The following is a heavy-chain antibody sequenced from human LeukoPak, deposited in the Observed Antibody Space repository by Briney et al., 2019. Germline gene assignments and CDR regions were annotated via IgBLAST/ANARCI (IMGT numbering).Heavy chain of an antibody. J-gene: IGHJ4*02. V-gene: IGHV3-48*03. CDR2: ISRYGTTI. CDR1: GFTLSSYE. Sequence: PGGSLRLSCAASGFTLSSYEMNWVRQAPGKGLEWVSYISRYGTTIYYADSVKGRFTISRDNGKNSLHLQMNSLRAEDTAVYYCAREYSGSRGFDYWGQGTLVTVSS. CDR3: AREYSGSRGFDY. D-gene: IGHD3-22*01.